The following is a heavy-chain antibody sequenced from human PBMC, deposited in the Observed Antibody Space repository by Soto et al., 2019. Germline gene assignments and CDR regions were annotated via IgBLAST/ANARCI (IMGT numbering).Heavy chain of an antibody. CDR1: GFTFSTYW. CDR3: ARCDGDWHYYGMDV. V-gene: IGHV3-74*01. J-gene: IGHJ6*02. D-gene: IGHD4-17*01. CDR2: IKSDGSDT. Sequence: EVQLVESGGGLVQPGGSLRLSCAASGFTFSTYWMHWVRQAPGKGLLWVSRIKSDGSDTSYADSVKGRFTISRDNAKNTPYLQMNSLRAEDTAVYYCARCDGDWHYYGMDVWGQGTTVTVSS.